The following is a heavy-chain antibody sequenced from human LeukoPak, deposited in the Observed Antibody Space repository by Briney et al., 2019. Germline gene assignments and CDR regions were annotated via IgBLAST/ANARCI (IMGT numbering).Heavy chain of an antibody. CDR2: IKSKTDGGTT. D-gene: IGHD1-26*01. V-gene: IGHV3-15*01. Sequence: KPGGSPRLSCAASGFTFSNAWMSWVRQAPGKGLEWVGRIKSKTDGGTTDYAAPVKGRFTISRDDSKNTLYLQMNSLKTEDTAVYYCTTGRRWELLDDYWGQGTLVIVSS. CDR3: TTGRRWELLDDY. CDR1: GFTFSNAW. J-gene: IGHJ4*02.